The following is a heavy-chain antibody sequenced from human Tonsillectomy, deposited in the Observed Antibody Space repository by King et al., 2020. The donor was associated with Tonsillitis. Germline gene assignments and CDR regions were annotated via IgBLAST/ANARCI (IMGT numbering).Heavy chain of an antibody. CDR2: ISTYNGNT. CDR1: GYTFTSYG. CDR3: ARVSGDYSILTGFDY. D-gene: IGHD3-9*01. J-gene: IGHJ4*02. V-gene: IGHV1-18*04. Sequence: VQLVESGAEVKKPGASVKVSCTASGYTFTSYGISWVRQAPGQGLEWMGWISTYNGNTNYAQKLQGRVTMTTDTSASTAYMELRSLRSDDTAVYYCARVSGDYSILTGFDYWGQGTLVTVSS.